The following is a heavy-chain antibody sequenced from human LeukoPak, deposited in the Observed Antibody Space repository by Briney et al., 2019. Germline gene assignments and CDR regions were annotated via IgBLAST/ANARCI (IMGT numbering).Heavy chain of an antibody. Sequence: ASVKVSCKASGYTFSGYYIHWVRQAPGQGLKWMGWINPNSGGTNDSQKFQGRGTMSWDMSISTVFMELSRLRSDDSAIYYCAQTYYFNSGSPWDAFDIWGQGPMVTVSS. J-gene: IGHJ3*02. CDR1: GYTFSGYY. V-gene: IGHV1-2*02. D-gene: IGHD3-10*01. CDR2: INPNSGGT. CDR3: AQTYYFNSGSPWDAFDI.